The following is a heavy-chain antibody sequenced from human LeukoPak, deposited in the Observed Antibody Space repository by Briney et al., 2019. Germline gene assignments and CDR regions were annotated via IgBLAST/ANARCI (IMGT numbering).Heavy chain of an antibody. D-gene: IGHD2-2*01. J-gene: IGHJ4*02. CDR2: ISGSGGST. CDR3: AKVLPFYCSSTSCYAGY. V-gene: IGHV3-23*01. CDR1: GFTFSSYG. Sequence: GSLRLSCAASGFTFSSYGMSWVRQAPGKGLEWVSAISGSGGSTYYADSVKGRFTISRDNSKNTLYLQMNSLRAEDTAVYYCAKVLPFYCSSTSCYAGYWGQGTLVTVSS.